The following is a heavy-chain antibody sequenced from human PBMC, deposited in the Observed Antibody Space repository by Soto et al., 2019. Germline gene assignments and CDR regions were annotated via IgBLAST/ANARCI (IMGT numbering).Heavy chain of an antibody. CDR1: GFTFSTYS. V-gene: IGHV3-21*01. J-gene: IGHJ5*02. Sequence: EVQLVESGGGLVKPGGSLRLSCAASGFTFSTYSMNWVRQAPGKGLEWVSSISGSSTYIYYADSVKGRFTISRDNAKNSLYLQMNRLRAEDTAVYYCARDYDFWSGFYFWFDPWGQGTLVTVSS. D-gene: IGHD3-3*01. CDR3: ARDYDFWSGFYFWFDP. CDR2: ISGSSTYI.